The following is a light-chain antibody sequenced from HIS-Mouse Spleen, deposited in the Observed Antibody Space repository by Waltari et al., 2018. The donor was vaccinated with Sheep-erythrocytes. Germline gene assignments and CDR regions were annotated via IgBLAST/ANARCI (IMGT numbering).Light chain of an antibody. V-gene: IGKV1-39*01. CDR1: QSISSY. J-gene: IGKJ4*01. CDR2: AAS. CDR3: QQSYSTPPLT. Sequence: DIQMTQSPSSLSASGGDRVTITCRASQSISSYLNWYQQIPGKAPQLLIYAASSLQSGVPSRFSGSGSGTDFTLTISSLQPEDFATYYCQQSYSTPPLTFGGGTKVEIK.